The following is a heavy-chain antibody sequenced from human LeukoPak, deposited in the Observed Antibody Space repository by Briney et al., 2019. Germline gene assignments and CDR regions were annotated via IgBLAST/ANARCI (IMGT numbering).Heavy chain of an antibody. D-gene: IGHD6-13*01. J-gene: IGHJ4*02. CDR3: ARDPGSSSFDC. CDR1: GFTFSNYW. Sequence: GGSLRLSCAVSGFTFSNYWVTWVRQTPGKGLEFVANINQDGSVKNYVGSVKGRFTISRDNAKNSLYLQMSSLRVDDTAIYYCARDPGSSSFDCWGQGTLVTVSS. V-gene: IGHV3-7*01. CDR2: INQDGSVK.